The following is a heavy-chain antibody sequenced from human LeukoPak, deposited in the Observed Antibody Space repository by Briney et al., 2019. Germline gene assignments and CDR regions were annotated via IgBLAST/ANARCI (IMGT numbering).Heavy chain of an antibody. V-gene: IGHV3-23*01. J-gene: IGHJ4*02. CDR3: ARGFLGGTDQYFDS. D-gene: IGHD6-19*01. CDR1: GFTFNTYA. CDR2: IGGGGPTT. Sequence: GGSLRLSCAASGFTFNTYAMNWVRQAPAKGLDWVSTIGGGGPTTDYADSVKDRFTISRDNSKNTLYLQMNSLRVEDTAVYFCARGFLGGTDQYFDSWGQGTLVTVSS.